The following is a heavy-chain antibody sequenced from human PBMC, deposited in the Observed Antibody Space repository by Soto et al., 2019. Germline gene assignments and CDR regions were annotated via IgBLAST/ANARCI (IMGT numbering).Heavy chain of an antibody. V-gene: IGHV3-7*01. CDR2: IKQDGSEK. J-gene: IGHJ3*02. CDR1: GFTFSSYW. D-gene: IGHD3-3*01. CDR3: ARVAQQYYDFWSGRALDAFDI. Sequence: GSLRLSCAASGFTFSSYWMSWVRQAPGKGLEWVANIKQDGSEKYYVDSVKGRFTISRDNAKNSLYLQMNSLRAEDTAVYYCARVAQQYYDFWSGRALDAFDIWGQGTMVTVSS.